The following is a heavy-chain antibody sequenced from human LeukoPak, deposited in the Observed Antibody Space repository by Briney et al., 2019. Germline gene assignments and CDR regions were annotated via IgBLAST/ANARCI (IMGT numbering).Heavy chain of an antibody. V-gene: IGHV3-11*01. J-gene: IGHJ4*02. Sequence: GGSLRLSCAASGFTFSDFYMAWIRQAPGEGLEWFSHISDSAVTLYYADSVKGPLTISRDNAKNTLYLQMSSLRAEDTAVYFCASFHYYGSGAYYLSYWGQGTLVTVSS. CDR2: ISDSAVTL. D-gene: IGHD3-10*01. CDR3: ASFHYYGSGAYYLSY. CDR1: GFTFSDFY.